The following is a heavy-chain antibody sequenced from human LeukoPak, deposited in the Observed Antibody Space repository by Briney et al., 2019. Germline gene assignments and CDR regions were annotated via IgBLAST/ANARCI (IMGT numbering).Heavy chain of an antibody. CDR1: GGPFSGYY. Sequence: SETLSLTCAVYGGPFSGYYWSWIRQPPGKGLEWIGEINHSGSTNYDPSLKSRVTISVDTSKNQFSLKLSSVTAADTAVYYCARHGRQRRGYSYGYDDYWGQGTLVTVSS. CDR3: ARHGRQRRGYSYGYDDY. J-gene: IGHJ4*02. CDR2: INHSGST. D-gene: IGHD5-18*01. V-gene: IGHV4-34*01.